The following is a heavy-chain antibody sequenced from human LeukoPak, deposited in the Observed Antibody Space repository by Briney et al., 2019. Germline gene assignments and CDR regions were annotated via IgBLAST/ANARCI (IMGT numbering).Heavy chain of an antibody. CDR3: AASEFQGMLYFDY. CDR2: IIPILGIA. V-gene: IGHV1-69*02. D-gene: IGHD1-14*01. Sequence: GASVKVSCKASGYTFTSYYMHWVRQAPGQGLEWMGRIIPILGIANYAQKFQGRVTITADKSTSTAYMELSSLRSEDTAVYYCAASEFQGMLYFDYWGQGTLVTVSS. J-gene: IGHJ4*02. CDR1: GYTFTSYY.